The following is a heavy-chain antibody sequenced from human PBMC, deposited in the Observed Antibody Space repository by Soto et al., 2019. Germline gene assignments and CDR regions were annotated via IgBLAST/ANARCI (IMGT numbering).Heavy chain of an antibody. CDR2: TSFDGGKK. V-gene: IGHV3-30*18. Sequence: QVQLQESGGGVVQPGRSLRLSCAASGFTFDIYGMHWVRQAPGKGLEWVAVTSFDGGKKYYGYSVKGRFTISRDNSKNTLYLQMNRLRVEDTAVYYCAQETDDIAAAGLVHYMAVWGKGTTVIVS. D-gene: IGHD6-13*01. CDR3: AQETDDIAAAGLVHYMAV. CDR1: GFTFDIYG. J-gene: IGHJ6*03.